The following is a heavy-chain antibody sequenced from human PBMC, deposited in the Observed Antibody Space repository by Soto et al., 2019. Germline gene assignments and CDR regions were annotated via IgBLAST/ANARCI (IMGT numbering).Heavy chain of an antibody. V-gene: IGHV1-69*13. CDR1: GGSFSNVG. CDR2: IVPVFGRP. D-gene: IGHD1-26*01. J-gene: IGHJ4*02. Sequence: SVNVSSKASGGSFSNVGISWVRQAPGQGLEWIGGIVPVFGRPNYAQMFRGRLNITADESTSTGYMELISLRSDDTAVYYCARDDGGSPWYFDYGGQGTLVNVSS. CDR3: ARDDGGSPWYFDY.